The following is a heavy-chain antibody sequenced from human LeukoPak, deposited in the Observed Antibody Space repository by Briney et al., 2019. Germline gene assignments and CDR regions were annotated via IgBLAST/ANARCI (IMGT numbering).Heavy chain of an antibody. CDR3: ARDGYYDSSGYYSDY. CDR1: GYTFTAYY. V-gene: IGHV1-2*02. J-gene: IGHJ4*02. D-gene: IGHD3-22*01. Sequence: GASVKVSCTASGYTFTAYYMHWVRQAPGQGREWMGWINPNSGGTNYAQKFQGRVTMTRDTSISTAYMELSRLRSDDTAVYYCARDGYYDSSGYYSDYWGQGTLVTVSS. CDR2: INPNSGGT.